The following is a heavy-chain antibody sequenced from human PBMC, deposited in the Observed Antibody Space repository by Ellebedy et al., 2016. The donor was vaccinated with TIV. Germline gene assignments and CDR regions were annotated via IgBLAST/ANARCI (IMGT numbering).Heavy chain of an antibody. J-gene: IGHJ4*02. CDR3: ARDQEPSLGGSCHFDY. Sequence: AASVKVSCKASGYTFTNYGVSWVRQAPGQGLEWMGWISVYNGKTNYAQKLQGRVTMTTDPSTRTAYMELRSLRSDDTAVYYCARDQEPSLGGSCHFDYWGQGTLVTVSS. CDR2: ISVYNGKT. V-gene: IGHV1-18*01. D-gene: IGHD2-15*01. CDR1: GYTFTNYG.